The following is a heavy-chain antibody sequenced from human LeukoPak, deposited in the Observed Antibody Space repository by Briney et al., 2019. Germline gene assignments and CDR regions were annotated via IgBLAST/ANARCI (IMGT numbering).Heavy chain of an antibody. Sequence: GGSLRLSCAASGFTFDDYGMSWVRQAPRKGLEWVSGINWNGGSTGYADSVKGRFTISRDNAKNSLYLQMNSLRAEGTALYYCATRRGYYGSGSSYYFDYWGQGTLVTVSS. V-gene: IGHV3-20*04. CDR2: INWNGGST. CDR3: ATRRGYYGSGSSYYFDY. CDR1: GFTFDDYG. D-gene: IGHD3-10*01. J-gene: IGHJ4*02.